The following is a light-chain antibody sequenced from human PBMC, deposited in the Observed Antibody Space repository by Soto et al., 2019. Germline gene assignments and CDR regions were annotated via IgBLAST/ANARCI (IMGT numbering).Light chain of an antibody. V-gene: IGLV2-14*01. CDR2: EVN. J-gene: IGLJ2*01. Sequence: QSVLTQPASVSGSPGQSITISCTGTSSDVGGYNYVSWYQQHPGKAPKLMIYEVNNRPSGVSNRFSGSKSGNTASLTISGLQAEDEADYYCSSYTSSSTLVVFGGGTKLTVL. CDR3: SSYTSSSTLVV. CDR1: SSDVGGYNY.